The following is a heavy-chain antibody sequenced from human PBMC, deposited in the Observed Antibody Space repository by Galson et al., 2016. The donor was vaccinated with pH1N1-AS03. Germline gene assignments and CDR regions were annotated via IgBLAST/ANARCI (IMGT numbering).Heavy chain of an antibody. CDR3: ARLLGKAFPRLGRNFGMAV. V-gene: IGHV4-34*01. D-gene: IGHD3-16*01. J-gene: IGHJ6*02. CDR1: GGTFSGFF. Sequence: SEPLSLTCDVLGGTFSGFFWNWVRQSSGKGLEWIGEVDHSGIITYNPSLRSRLNISLDTSSRQFSLKLTSVTAADTAVYFCARLLGKAFPRLGRNFGMAVWGQGTTVTVSS. CDR2: VDHSGII.